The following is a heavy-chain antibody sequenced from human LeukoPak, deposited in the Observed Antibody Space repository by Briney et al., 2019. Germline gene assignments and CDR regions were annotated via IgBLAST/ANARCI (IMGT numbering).Heavy chain of an antibody. V-gene: IGHV4-59*01. Sequence: SETLSLTCTVSGGSISSYYWSWIRQPPGKGLEWIGYIYYSGSTNYNPSLKSRFTISVDTSKNQFSLKLSALTAADTGVYYCARHLWRDRPLGSSSWIGAYDYWGQGTLVTVSS. CDR2: IYYSGST. J-gene: IGHJ4*02. D-gene: IGHD6-13*01. CDR1: GGSISSYY. CDR3: ARHLWRDRPLGSSSWIGAYDY.